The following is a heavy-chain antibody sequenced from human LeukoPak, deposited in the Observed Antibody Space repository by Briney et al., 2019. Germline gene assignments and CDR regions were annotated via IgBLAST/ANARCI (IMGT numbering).Heavy chain of an antibody. V-gene: IGHV4-59*01. D-gene: IGHD3-3*01. Sequence: SETLSLTCTVSGGSISSYYWSWIRQPPGNGLEWIGYIYYSGSTNYNPSLKSRVTISVDTSKNQFSLKLSSVTAADTAVYYCAGQHTIFGVVPTDYWGQGTLVTVSS. CDR3: AGQHTIFGVVPTDY. J-gene: IGHJ4*02. CDR2: IYYSGST. CDR1: GGSISSYY.